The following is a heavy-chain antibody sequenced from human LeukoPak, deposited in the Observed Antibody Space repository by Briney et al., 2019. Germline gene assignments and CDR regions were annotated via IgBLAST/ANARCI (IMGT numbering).Heavy chain of an antibody. CDR3: GKWKYSTSGFEDY. J-gene: IGHJ4*02. D-gene: IGHD2-2*01. CDR2: ISYAGDDGSNI. Sequence: PGGSLRLSCAASGFIFSSHAMHWVRQAPGKGLEWVAVISYAGDDGSNIYYADSVKGRFTISRDNSKNTLYLQMNSLRAEDTAVYHCGKWKYSTSGFEDYWGQGTLVTVSS. CDR1: GFIFSSHA. V-gene: IGHV3-30*18.